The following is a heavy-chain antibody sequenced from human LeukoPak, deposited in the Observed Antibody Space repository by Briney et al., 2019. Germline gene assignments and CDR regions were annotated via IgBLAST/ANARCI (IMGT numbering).Heavy chain of an antibody. D-gene: IGHD3-10*01. CDR1: GYSFTSYW. CDR3: ARLGYYGSGSYSGGDDAFDI. J-gene: IGHJ3*02. CDR2: IYPGDSDT. Sequence: GESLKISCKGSGYSFTSYWIGWVRHMPGKGLEWMGMIYPGDSDTRYSPSFQGQVTISADKSISTAYLQWSSLKASDTAMYYCARLGYYGSGSYSGGDDAFDIWGQGTMVTVSS. V-gene: IGHV5-51*01.